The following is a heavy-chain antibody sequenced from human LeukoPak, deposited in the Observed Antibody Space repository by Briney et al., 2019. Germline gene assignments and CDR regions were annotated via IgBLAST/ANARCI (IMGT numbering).Heavy chain of an antibody. Sequence: PGGSLRLSCTASGFIFGDYVTSWVRQAPGKGLECVGFIRSKAYGWTAEYAASVKGRFTISRDDSKSIAYLQMNSLKTEDTAAYYCTRSVAAAGNRHFDYWGQGTLVTVSS. D-gene: IGHD6-13*01. CDR3: TRSVAAAGNRHFDY. V-gene: IGHV3-49*04. CDR2: IRSKAYGWTA. J-gene: IGHJ4*02. CDR1: GFIFGDYV.